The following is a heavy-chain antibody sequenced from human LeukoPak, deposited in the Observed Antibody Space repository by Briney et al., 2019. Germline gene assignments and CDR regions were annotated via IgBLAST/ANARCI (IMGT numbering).Heavy chain of an antibody. V-gene: IGHV1-2*02. CDR2: INPNSGGT. D-gene: IGHD2-21*01. CDR1: GHTFTGYY. Sequence: ASVKVSCKASGHTFTGYYMHWVRQAPGQGLEWMGWINPNSGGTNYAQKFQGRVTMTRDTSISTAYMELSRLRSDDPAVYYCAREVRLRDAFDIWGQGTMVTVSS. CDR3: AREVRLRDAFDI. J-gene: IGHJ3*02.